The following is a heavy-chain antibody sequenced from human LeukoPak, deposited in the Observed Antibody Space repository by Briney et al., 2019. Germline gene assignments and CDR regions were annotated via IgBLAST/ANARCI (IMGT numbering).Heavy chain of an antibody. D-gene: IGHD6-19*01. V-gene: IGHV1-2*02. CDR1: GYTFTGYY. CDR2: INPNSGGT. Sequence: ASVKVSCKASGYTFTGYYMHWVRQAPGQGLEWMGWINPNSGGTNYAQNFQGRVTMTSDASIGTAYMEVNRLRDDDTAVYYCARDVYTSGWRYFDLWGRGTLVTVSS. J-gene: IGHJ2*01. CDR3: ARDVYTSGWRYFDL.